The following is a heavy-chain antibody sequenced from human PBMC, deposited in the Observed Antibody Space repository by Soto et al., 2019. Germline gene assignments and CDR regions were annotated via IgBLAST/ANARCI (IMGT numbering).Heavy chain of an antibody. D-gene: IGHD3-16*01. CDR3: TREKGHTCFFDY. Sequence: ASVKVSCKASGYTFTSYYIHWVRQAPGQGLEYVGMIDPNSGGTNYAQKFQGRVSMTRDTSTSSVYMELSSLRSEDTAVYYCTREKGHTCFFDYWGQGPLVTVSS. CDR2: IDPNSGGT. V-gene: IGHV1-46*03. CDR1: GYTFTSYY. J-gene: IGHJ4*02.